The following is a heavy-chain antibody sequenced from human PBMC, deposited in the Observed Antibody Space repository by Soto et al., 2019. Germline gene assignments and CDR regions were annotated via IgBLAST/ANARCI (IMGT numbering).Heavy chain of an antibody. CDR2: IYPGDSDT. Sequence: PGESLKISCKGSGYSFTSYWIGWVRQMPGKGLEWVGIIYPGDSDTRYSPSFQGQVTISADTSISTAYLQWSSLKASDTAMYYCARGTYDFWSDLNSGMDVWGQGTTVTVSS. CDR1: GYSFTSYW. V-gene: IGHV5-51*01. CDR3: ARGTYDFWSDLNSGMDV. D-gene: IGHD3-3*01. J-gene: IGHJ6*02.